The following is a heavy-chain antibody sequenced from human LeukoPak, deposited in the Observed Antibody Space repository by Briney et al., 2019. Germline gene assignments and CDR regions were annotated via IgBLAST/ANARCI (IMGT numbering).Heavy chain of an antibody. CDR3: ARPRRQYGLGLGY. J-gene: IGHJ4*02. D-gene: IGHD4-11*01. CDR2: IYSGGST. Sequence: QTGGSLRLSCAASGLTVSSNYMSWVRKAPGKGLEWVSVIYSGGSTYYADSVKGRFTISRDNSKNTLYLQMNSLRAEDTAVYYCARPRRQYGLGLGYWGQGTLVTVSS. V-gene: IGHV3-66*02. CDR1: GLTVSSNY.